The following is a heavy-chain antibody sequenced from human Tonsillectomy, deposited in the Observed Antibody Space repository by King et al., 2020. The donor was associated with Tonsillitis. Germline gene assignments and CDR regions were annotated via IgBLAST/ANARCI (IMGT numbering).Heavy chain of an antibody. CDR1: GFSFNVYT. Sequence: VQLVESGGGLVKPGGSLRLSCVASGFSFNVYTMNWVRQAPGKGLEWVSSISGSSGSIYYADSVAGRFTISRDNAKKSLFLQMDSLRAEDTSVYYCVKDLRQATGSRRSDYWGQGTLVTVSS. V-gene: IGHV3-21*01. CDR2: ISGSSGSI. CDR3: VKDLRQATGSRRSDY. J-gene: IGHJ4*02. D-gene: IGHD1-26*01.